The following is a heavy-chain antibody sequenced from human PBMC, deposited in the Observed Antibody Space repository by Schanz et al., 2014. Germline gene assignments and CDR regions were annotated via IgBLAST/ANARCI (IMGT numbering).Heavy chain of an antibody. V-gene: IGHV3-11*06. J-gene: IGHJ6*03. Sequence: QVYLVESGGDLVKPGGSLRLSCAASGFTFSDYYMTWIRQAPGKGLEWVSDISDSGDSTHYADSVKGRFTISRDNPKKTLYLQMNSLRAEDTAVYYCARDHQWLARYYMDVWGKGTTVTVSS. CDR1: GFTFSDYY. D-gene: IGHD6-19*01. CDR3: ARDHQWLARYYMDV. CDR2: ISDSGDST.